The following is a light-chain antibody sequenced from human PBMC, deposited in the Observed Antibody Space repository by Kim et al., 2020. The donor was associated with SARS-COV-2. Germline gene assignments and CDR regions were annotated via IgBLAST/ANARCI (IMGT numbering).Light chain of an antibody. J-gene: IGLJ3*02. Sequence: QLVLTQSPSASASLGASVKLTCTLSSGHSSYAIAWHQQQPEKGPRYLMKLNSDGSHSKGDGIPDRFSGSSSGAERYLTISSLQSEDEADYYCQTWGTGIGVSGEGTRLTVL. V-gene: IGLV4-69*01. CDR2: LNSDGSH. CDR3: QTWGTGIGV. CDR1: SGHSSYA.